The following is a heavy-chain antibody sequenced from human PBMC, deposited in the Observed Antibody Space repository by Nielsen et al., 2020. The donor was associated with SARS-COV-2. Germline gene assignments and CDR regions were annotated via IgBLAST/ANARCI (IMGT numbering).Heavy chain of an antibody. CDR2: ISWNSGSI. CDR1: GFTFDDYA. D-gene: IGHD6-13*01. J-gene: IGHJ6*02. Sequence: SLKISCAASGFTFDDYAMHWVRQAPGKGLEWVSGISWNSGSIGYADSVKGRFTISRDNAKNSLYLQMNSLRAEDTALYYCATGAAAGTGNYYYGMDVWAHPTTVTVSS. V-gene: IGHV3-9*01. CDR3: ATGAAAGTGNYYYGMDV.